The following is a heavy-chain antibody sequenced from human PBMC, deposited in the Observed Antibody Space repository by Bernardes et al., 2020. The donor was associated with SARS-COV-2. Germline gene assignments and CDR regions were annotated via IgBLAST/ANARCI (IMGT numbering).Heavy chain of an antibody. J-gene: IGHJ5*02. D-gene: IGHD2-2*01. V-gene: IGHV1-2*06. CDR1: GYTFTGYY. CDR2: INPNSGGT. CDR3: ARDQVPLGVVPALFDTWAFDP. Sequence: ASVKVSCKASGYTFTGYYMHWVRQAPGQGLEWMGRINPNSGGTNYAQKFQGRVTMTRDTSISTAYMELSRLRSDDTAVYYCARDQVPLGVVPALFDTWAFDPWGQGTLVTVSS.